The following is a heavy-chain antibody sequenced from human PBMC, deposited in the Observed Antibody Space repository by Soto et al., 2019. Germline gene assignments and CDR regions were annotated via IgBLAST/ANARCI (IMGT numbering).Heavy chain of an antibody. Sequence: GESLKISCKGPGYTFATYWIGWVRQLSGKGLEWMGIIYPGDSDRRYSPSFQGQVTISADKSISTAYLQWRSLRASDTAIYYCATTKSLSDGYDFWGQGTMVTVSS. D-gene: IGHD1-26*01. J-gene: IGHJ3*01. CDR1: GYTFATYW. CDR2: IYPGDSDR. V-gene: IGHV5-51*01. CDR3: ATTKSLSDGYDF.